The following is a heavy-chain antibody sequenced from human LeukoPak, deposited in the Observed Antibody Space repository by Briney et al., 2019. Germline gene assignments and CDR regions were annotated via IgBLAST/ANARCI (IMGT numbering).Heavy chain of an antibody. CDR3: ARDAKGEIVVVPAATLPDY. CDR1: GYIFTSYY. V-gene: IGHV1-46*01. J-gene: IGHJ4*02. CDR2: INPSGGST. D-gene: IGHD2-2*01. Sequence: EASVKVSCKASGYIFTSYYMHWVRQAPGQGLEWMGIINPSGGSTSYAQKFQGRVTMTRDTSTSTVYMELSSLRSEDTAVYYCARDAKGEIVVVPAATLPDYWGQGTLVTVSS.